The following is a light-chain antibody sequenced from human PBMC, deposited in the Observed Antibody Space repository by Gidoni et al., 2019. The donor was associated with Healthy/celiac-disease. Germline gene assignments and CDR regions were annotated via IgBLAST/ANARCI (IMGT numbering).Light chain of an antibody. Sequence: ILMTQSPSSLSASVGDRVPITCQASQDISNYLNWYKQKPGKAPKLLIYDASNLETGVPSRFRGRGSGTDCNFTNSSLQPEDSATYYRQQYDNRPTFGGGTKVEIK. CDR2: DAS. CDR1: QDISNY. J-gene: IGKJ4*01. V-gene: IGKV1-33*01. CDR3: QQYDNRPT.